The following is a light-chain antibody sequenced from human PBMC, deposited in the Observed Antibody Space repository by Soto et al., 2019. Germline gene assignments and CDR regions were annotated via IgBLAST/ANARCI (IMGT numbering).Light chain of an antibody. CDR2: GGF. CDR3: QQHNAWPLT. V-gene: IGKV3-15*01. CDR1: QTLRNK. J-gene: IGKJ3*01. Sequence: IVLTQSPGTLSVSPGERVILSCRASQTLRNKLAWYQQKPGQAPRLLIYGGFTRATGIPARFSGSGSGTEFTLTIQSLQSEDFEIYYCQQHNAWPLTFGPGNNLDLK.